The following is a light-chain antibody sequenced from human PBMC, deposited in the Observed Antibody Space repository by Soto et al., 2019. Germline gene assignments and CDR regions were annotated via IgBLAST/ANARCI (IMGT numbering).Light chain of an antibody. Sequence: EVVLTHSPDTLSLPPCERATLSCRASQSISSYLAWYQQKPGQAPRLLIYGASSRATGIPDRFSGSGSGTDFTLTISRLEPEDFAVYYCQQYGSSPRTFGQGTKVDI. CDR3: QQYGSSPRT. J-gene: IGKJ1*01. CDR1: QSISSY. V-gene: IGKV3-20*01. CDR2: GAS.